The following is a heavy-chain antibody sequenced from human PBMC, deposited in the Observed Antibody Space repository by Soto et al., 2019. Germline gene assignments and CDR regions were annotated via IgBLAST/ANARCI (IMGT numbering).Heavy chain of an antibody. CDR2: NSALNGKT. Sequence: QGYLVQSGAEVMRPGASVRVSCKTSGFTFNTHGFSWVRQAPGQGLEWMGWNSALNGKTFYAHNFQDRVIMTTDTSSSTAYMELRGLKSDDTAVYYCAAATSIALGFRYLGQGTLVTVSS. CDR1: GFTFNTHG. D-gene: IGHD1-26*01. CDR3: AAATSIALGFRY. V-gene: IGHV1-18*01. J-gene: IGHJ4*02.